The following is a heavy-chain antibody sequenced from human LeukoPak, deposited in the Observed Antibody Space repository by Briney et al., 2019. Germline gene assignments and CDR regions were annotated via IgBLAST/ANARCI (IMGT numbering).Heavy chain of an antibody. D-gene: IGHD2-2*01. J-gene: IGHJ6*02. Sequence: SVKVSCEASGGTFSSYAISWVRQAPGQGLEWMGRIIPILGIANYAQKFQGRVTITADKTTSTAYMELSSLRSEDTAVYYCARGSSTSPYGMDVWGQGTTVTVSS. V-gene: IGHV1-69*04. CDR1: GGTFSSYA. CDR3: ARGSSTSPYGMDV. CDR2: IIPILGIA.